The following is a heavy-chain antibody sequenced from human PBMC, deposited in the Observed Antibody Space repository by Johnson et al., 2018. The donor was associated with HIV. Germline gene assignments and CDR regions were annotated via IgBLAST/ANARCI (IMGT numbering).Heavy chain of an antibody. Sequence: VQPVESGGGLLQPGGSLRLPRAASGFILRRYWMHWVRQPGKGLVWVSRISSDGLSTTYADSVKGRFTVSRDNAKNSLYLQMNSLRVEDTAVYYCARMAAHVSDFWGQGTMVTVSS. V-gene: IGHV3-74*02. CDR1: GFILRRYW. D-gene: IGHD5-24*01. CDR3: ARMAAHVSDF. J-gene: IGHJ3*01. CDR2: ISSDGLST.